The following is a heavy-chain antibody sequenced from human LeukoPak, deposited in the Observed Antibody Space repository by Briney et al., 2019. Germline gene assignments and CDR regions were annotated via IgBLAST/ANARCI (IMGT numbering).Heavy chain of an antibody. J-gene: IGHJ4*02. V-gene: IGHV4-28*01. CDR2: IYHSGTT. CDR3: ARKENVYYYFDY. D-gene: IGHD3-10*01. CDR1: GYSITSSSW. Sequence: TSETLSLTCAVSGYSITSSSWWGWIRQPPGKALEWIGYIYHSGTTYYNPSLQSRVTMSVDTSKNQSSLKLSSVTAVDTAVYYCARKENVYYYFDYWGQGTLVTVSS.